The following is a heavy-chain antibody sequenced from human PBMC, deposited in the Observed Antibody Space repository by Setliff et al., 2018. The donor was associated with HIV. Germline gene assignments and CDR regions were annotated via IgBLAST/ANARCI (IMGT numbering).Heavy chain of an antibody. Sequence: SETLSLTCTVSGGSISSHYWSWIRQPPGKGLEWIGSIYHSGSTYYNPSLKSRVTISVDTSKNQFSLKLSSVAAADTAVYYCARELDSSGYQGYFQHWGQGTLVTVSS. CDR1: GGSISSHY. J-gene: IGHJ1*01. D-gene: IGHD3-22*01. CDR3: ARELDSSGYQGYFQH. V-gene: IGHV4-38-2*02. CDR2: IYHSGST.